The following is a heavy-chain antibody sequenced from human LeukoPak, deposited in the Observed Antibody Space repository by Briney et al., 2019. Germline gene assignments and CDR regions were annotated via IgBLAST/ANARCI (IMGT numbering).Heavy chain of an antibody. CDR2: ISSSGSTI. CDR3: ARVGFMALSFDY. V-gene: IGHV3-48*03. D-gene: IGHD3-10*01. CDR1: GFTFSSYE. J-gene: IGHJ4*02. Sequence: GGSLRLSCAASGFTFSSYEMNWVRQAPGKRLEWVSYISSSGSTIYYADSVKGRFTISRDNAKNSLYLQMNSLRAEDTAVYYCARVGFMALSFDYWGQGTLVTVSS.